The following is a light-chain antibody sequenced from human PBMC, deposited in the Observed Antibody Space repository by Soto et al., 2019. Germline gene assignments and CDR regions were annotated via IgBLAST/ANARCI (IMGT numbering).Light chain of an antibody. CDR2: SAS. V-gene: IGKV1-27*01. CDR3: QKYNSALYT. Sequence: DIQMTQSPSSVSASVGDRVTITCRASQDISNNLAWYQQKPGKAPKLLIYSASTLQSGVPSRFSGSGSGTDFTLTISSLQPEDVATYYCQKYNSALYTFGQGTNLEIK. CDR1: QDISNN. J-gene: IGKJ2*01.